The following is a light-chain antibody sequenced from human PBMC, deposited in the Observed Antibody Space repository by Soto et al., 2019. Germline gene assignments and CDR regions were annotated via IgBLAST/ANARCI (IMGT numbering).Light chain of an antibody. V-gene: IGKV3-11*01. CDR1: QSVSSY. Sequence: EIVLTQSPATLSLSPVERATLSCRASQSVSSYLAWYQQKPGQAPRLLIYDASNRATGIPARFSGSGSGTDFTLTISSLEPEDFAVYYCQQRSNWPTFGRGTKVDI. CDR2: DAS. CDR3: QQRSNWPT. J-gene: IGKJ1*01.